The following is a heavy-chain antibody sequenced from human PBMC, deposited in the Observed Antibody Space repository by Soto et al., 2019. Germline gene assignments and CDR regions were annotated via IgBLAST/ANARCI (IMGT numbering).Heavy chain of an antibody. J-gene: IGHJ4*01. V-gene: IGHV6-1*01. CDR2: TYYRSKWYY. CDR3: ARGEQYSGRIFDY. Sequence: PSQTLSLTCAITGDSVSSNSAGWSWVRQSPSRGLEWLGRTYYRSKWYYEYAVSVRGRITINPDTSKNQYSLQLNSVTHEDTAMNFCARGEQYSGRIFDYWGQGTLVTVSS. D-gene: IGHD1-26*01. CDR1: GDSVSSNSAG.